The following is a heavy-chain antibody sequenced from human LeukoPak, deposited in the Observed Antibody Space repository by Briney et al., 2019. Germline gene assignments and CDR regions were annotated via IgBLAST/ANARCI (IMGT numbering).Heavy chain of an antibody. V-gene: IGHV3-74*01. Sequence: PGGSLRLSCAASGFTSSTYWMHWVRQAPGKGLVWVSHINSDGSSTSYADSVKGRFTISRDNAKNTLYLQMNSLRAEDTAVYYCARARYVDYWGQGSLVTVSS. J-gene: IGHJ4*02. CDR3: ARARYVDY. CDR2: INSDGSST. CDR1: GFTSSTYW. D-gene: IGHD3-16*01.